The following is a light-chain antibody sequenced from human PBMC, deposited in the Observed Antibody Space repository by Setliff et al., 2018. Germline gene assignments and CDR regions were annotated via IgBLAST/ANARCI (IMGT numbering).Light chain of an antibody. J-gene: IGLJ1*01. Sequence: QSALAQPASISGSLGQTITISCTGTSSDIGGDNYVSWYQQLPGKAPQLIIFDASSRPSWVSHRFSGSKSGYTASLTISGLQAGDEADYYCSSYTRSSTYVFGGRPRSSA. CDR2: DAS. V-gene: IGLV2-14*03. CDR1: SSDIGGDNY. CDR3: SSYTRSSTYV.